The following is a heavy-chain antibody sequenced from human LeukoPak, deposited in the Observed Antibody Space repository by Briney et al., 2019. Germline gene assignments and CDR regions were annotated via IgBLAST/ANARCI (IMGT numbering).Heavy chain of an antibody. J-gene: IGHJ3*01. D-gene: IGHD3-22*01. Sequence: ASVKVSCKASGYSFTTHYVHCVRQAPGRGLEWVGVINPNDGGTISAQKLQDRVTLTRDTSSSTVYMEMSGLNSDDTAVYYCARGPLVGYDTNDSGFDFWGQGTPVIVSS. CDR2: INPNDGGT. CDR3: ARGPLVGYDTNDSGFDF. CDR1: GYSFTTHY. V-gene: IGHV1-46*04.